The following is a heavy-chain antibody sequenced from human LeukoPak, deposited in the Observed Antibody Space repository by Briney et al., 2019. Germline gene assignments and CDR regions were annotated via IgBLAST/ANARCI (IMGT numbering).Heavy chain of an antibody. CDR1: KFTFCTYC. Sequence: GGSLRLSCAASKFTFCTYCMSWVRQAPGKGLEWVANKKQYGSEKYYVDSVKGRFTIPRDNAKNSLYLQMNSLRAEDTAVYYCARRRYSWSSQHFDYWGLGTLVAVSS. CDR3: ARRRYSWSSQHFDY. D-gene: IGHD1-26*01. J-gene: IGHJ4*02. CDR2: KKQYGSEK. V-gene: IGHV3-7*01.